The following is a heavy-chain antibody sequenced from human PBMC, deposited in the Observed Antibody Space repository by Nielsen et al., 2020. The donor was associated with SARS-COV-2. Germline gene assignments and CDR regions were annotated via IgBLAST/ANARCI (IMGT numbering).Heavy chain of an antibody. J-gene: IGHJ4*02. CDR2: IKQDGSEK. V-gene: IGHV3-7*03. CDR3: ARESSGSYYDY. D-gene: IGHD3-10*01. Sequence: GGSLRLSCAASGFTFSSYWMSWVRQAPGKGLEWVANIKQDGSEKYYVDSVKGRFTISRDNAKNSLYLQMNSLTAEDTAVYYCARESSGSYYDYWGQGTLVTVSS. CDR1: GFTFSSYW.